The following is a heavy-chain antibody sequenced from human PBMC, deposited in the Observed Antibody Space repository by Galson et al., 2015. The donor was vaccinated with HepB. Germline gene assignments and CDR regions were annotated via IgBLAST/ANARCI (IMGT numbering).Heavy chain of an antibody. V-gene: IGHV1-18*04. CDR2: IGAYNGNT. J-gene: IGHJ4*02. CDR3: ARPLHDYSNYYFDY. Sequence: SVKVSCKASGYTFTSYGITWVRQAPGQGLEWMGWIGAYNGNTNYAQKLQGRVTMTTDTSTSTAYMELRSLRSDDTAVCYCARPLHDYSNYYFDYWGQGTLVTVSS. D-gene: IGHD4-11*01. CDR1: GYTFTSYG.